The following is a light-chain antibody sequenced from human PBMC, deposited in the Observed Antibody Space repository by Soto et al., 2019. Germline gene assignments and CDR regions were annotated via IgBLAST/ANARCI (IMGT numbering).Light chain of an antibody. CDR1: SSDVGSYNL. V-gene: IGLV2-14*02. CDR3: AAWENSLNAYV. CDR2: EGS. J-gene: IGLJ1*01. Sequence: QSALTQPASVSGSPGQSITISCTGTSSDVGSYNLVSWYQHHPGKAPKLMIYEGSKRPSGVPDRFSGSKSGTSASLAISGLQSEDEAEYYCAAWENSLNAYVFGSGTKVTVL.